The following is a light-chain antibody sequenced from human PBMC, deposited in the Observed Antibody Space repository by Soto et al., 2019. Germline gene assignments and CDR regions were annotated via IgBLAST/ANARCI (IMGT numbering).Light chain of an antibody. V-gene: IGKV1-12*01. CDR3: LHTDSFPRT. CDR1: QGIGDR. Sequence: DIQMTQSPSSVSASVGDRVTLTCRASQGIGDRLAWYQQKPGKVPQLLIYFASTLGSGVPSSFRGSGSGTDFILTLNTLQADDFATYYCLHTDSFPRTFGQGTKVEIK. CDR2: FAS. J-gene: IGKJ1*01.